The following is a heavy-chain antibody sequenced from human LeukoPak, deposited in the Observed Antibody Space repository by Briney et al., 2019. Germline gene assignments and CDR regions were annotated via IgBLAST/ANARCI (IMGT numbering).Heavy chain of an antibody. J-gene: IGHJ6*03. CDR3: ARGVAGFLEWLNVHKNYYYYMDV. D-gene: IGHD3-3*01. CDR2: RTPNRGNT. Sequence: ASVKVSCKASGYTFTSYDINWVGRATGQGLEWRGWRTPNRGNTGYAQKFQGRVTMTRNTSISTAYMELSSLRSEDTAVYYCARGVAGFLEWLNVHKNYYYYMDVWGKGTTVTVSS. CDR1: GYTFTSYD. V-gene: IGHV1-8*01.